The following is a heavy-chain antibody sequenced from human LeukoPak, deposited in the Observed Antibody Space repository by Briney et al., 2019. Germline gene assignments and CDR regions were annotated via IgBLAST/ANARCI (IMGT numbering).Heavy chain of an antibody. CDR2: IYTSEFT. Sequence: PSETLSLTCTVSGGPISGYYWSWIRQPAGKGLELIGRIYTSEFTNYNPSLKSRVIMSVDTSKNQFSLKLNSVTAADTAVYYCARAPSRSSSWEFDPWGQGILVTVSS. V-gene: IGHV4-4*07. J-gene: IGHJ5*02. CDR3: ARAPSRSSSWEFDP. CDR1: GGPISGYY. D-gene: IGHD6-13*01.